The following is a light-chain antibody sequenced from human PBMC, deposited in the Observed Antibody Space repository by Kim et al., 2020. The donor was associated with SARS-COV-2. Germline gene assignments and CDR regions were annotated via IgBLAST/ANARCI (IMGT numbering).Light chain of an antibody. CDR2: QDS. Sequence: VAPGQTARITCSGDKLGDKYACWYQQKPGQSPVLVIYQDSKRPSGIPERFSGSNSGNTATLTISGTQAMDEADYYCQAWDSSTAVFGGGTQLTVL. CDR3: QAWDSSTAV. V-gene: IGLV3-1*01. CDR1: KLGDKY. J-gene: IGLJ3*02.